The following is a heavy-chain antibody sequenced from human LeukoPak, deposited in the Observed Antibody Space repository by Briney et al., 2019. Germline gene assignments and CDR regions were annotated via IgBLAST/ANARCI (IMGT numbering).Heavy chain of an antibody. CDR3: ARDGSYDFWNGYSYFDS. D-gene: IGHD3-3*01. Sequence: ASVRVSCKASGYTFISYGITWVRQAPGHGLEWMGWISAYNGNTNYAQKLQDRVTMTTDTSTSTAYTELRSLRSDDTAVYYCARDGSYDFWNGYSYFDSWGQGTLVTVSS. V-gene: IGHV1-18*01. J-gene: IGHJ4*02. CDR1: GYTFISYG. CDR2: ISAYNGNT.